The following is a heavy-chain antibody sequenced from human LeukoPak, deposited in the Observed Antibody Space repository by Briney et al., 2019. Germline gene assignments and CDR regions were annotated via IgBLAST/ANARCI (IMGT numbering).Heavy chain of an antibody. J-gene: IGHJ3*01. CDR1: GFTFSNYA. CDR2: ISGGGSTT. Sequence: PGGSLRLSCAASGFTFSNYAMSWVRQAPGQGLEWVSAISGGGSTTYSADSVKGRSTISRDNSKNTLYLQMNSLRAEDTAVYYCARRYCSTCPTGHSFDLWGQGTMVTVSS. D-gene: IGHD2-2*01. CDR3: ARRYCSTCPTGHSFDL. V-gene: IGHV3-23*01.